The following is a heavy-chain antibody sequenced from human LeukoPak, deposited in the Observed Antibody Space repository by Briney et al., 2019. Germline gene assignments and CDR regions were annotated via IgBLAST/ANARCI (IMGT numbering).Heavy chain of an antibody. Sequence: PSETLSLTCTVSGGSISSYYWSWIRQPPGKGLEWIGYTYYSGSTNYNPSLKSRVTISVDTSKNQFSLKLSSVTAADTAVYYCARDRGVVPAASIYYYYGMDVWGQGTTVTVSS. D-gene: IGHD2-2*01. CDR3: ARDRGVVPAASIYYYYGMDV. CDR2: TYYSGST. CDR1: GGSISSYY. J-gene: IGHJ6*02. V-gene: IGHV4-59*01.